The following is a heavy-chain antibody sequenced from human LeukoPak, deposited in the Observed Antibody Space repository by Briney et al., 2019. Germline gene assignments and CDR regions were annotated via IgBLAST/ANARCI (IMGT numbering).Heavy chain of an antibody. CDR2: ISYDGSKK. Sequence: PGRSLRLSCAASGFTFSTYGMHWVRQAPGKGLEWVAVISYDGSKKYFAESVKGRFTISRDNSKNTLYLQMNSLRPDDTALYYCAKGLCGGGSCHSWGPFDYWSQGTLVTVSS. CDR3: AKGLCGGGSCHSWGPFDY. CDR1: GFTFSTYG. V-gene: IGHV3-30*18. D-gene: IGHD2-15*01. J-gene: IGHJ4*02.